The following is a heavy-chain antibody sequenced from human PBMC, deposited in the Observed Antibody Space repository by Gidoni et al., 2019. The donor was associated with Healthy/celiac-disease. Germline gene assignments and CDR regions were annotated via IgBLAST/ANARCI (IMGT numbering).Heavy chain of an antibody. CDR2: ISWNSGSI. Sequence: EVQLVESGGGLVQPGRSLRLSCAASGFTFDAYAMHWVRQAPGKGLEWVSGISWNSGSIGYADSVKGRFTISRDNAKNSLYLQMNSLRAEDTALYYCAKDYYDSSGYPLGDGAFDIWGQGTMVTVSS. CDR1: GFTFDAYA. V-gene: IGHV3-9*01. J-gene: IGHJ3*02. D-gene: IGHD3-22*01. CDR3: AKDYYDSSGYPLGDGAFDI.